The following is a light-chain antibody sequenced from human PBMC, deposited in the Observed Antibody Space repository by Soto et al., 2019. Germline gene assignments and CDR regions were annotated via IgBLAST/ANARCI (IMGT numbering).Light chain of an antibody. Sequence: DIQMTQSPSSLSASVGDRVTITFRASQGISNYLAWYQQKPGKVPKLLIYAASTLQSGVPSRFSGSGSGTDFTLTISSLQPEDVATYYCQKCGIAPFSFGGGTKVDIK. CDR3: QKCGIAPFS. J-gene: IGKJ4*01. V-gene: IGKV1-27*01. CDR1: QGISNY. CDR2: AAS.